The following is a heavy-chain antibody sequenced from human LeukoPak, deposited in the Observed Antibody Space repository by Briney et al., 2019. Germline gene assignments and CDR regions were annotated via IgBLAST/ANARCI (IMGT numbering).Heavy chain of an antibody. CDR3: ARGRVVWFGAGWYYDL. Sequence: ASVKVSCKASGYTFTNYDFNWVRQATGQGLEWLGWLSPTSGKTEYAPKFQGRVTITRDASLSTVYLDLNSLTSEDTAVYYCARGRVVWFGAGWYYDLWGPGTLVTVSS. CDR1: GYTFTNYD. D-gene: IGHD3-10*01. CDR2: LSPTSGKT. J-gene: IGHJ2*01. V-gene: IGHV1-8*01.